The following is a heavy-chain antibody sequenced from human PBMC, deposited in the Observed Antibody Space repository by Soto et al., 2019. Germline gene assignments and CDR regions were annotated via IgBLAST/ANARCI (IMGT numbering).Heavy chain of an antibody. CDR2: IYPGDSDA. CDR1: GYSFTDYW. V-gene: IGHV5-51*01. CDR3: ARQADYNILTGYFYYFDY. J-gene: IGHJ4*02. D-gene: IGHD3-9*01. Sequence: GESLKISCKSSGYSFTDYWIGWVRQMPGKGLEWMGIIYPGDSDARYRTSFQGQGTISVDTSINTAFLRWNSLTASDTAMYYCARQADYNILTGYFYYFDYWGQGSLVTVSS.